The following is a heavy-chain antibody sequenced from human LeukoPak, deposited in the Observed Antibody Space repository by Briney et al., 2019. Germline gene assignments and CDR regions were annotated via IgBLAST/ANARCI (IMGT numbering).Heavy chain of an antibody. D-gene: IGHD6-6*01. Sequence: ASVKVSCKASGYTFTSYDMHWVRQAPGQGLEWMGWMNPNSGNTGYAQKFQGRVTITRNNSISTAYMEMSSLKSEDTAVYYCARGPPHIASLNYYHYYHRDV. CDR1: GYTFTSYD. V-gene: IGHV1-8*03. J-gene: IGHJ6*03. CDR3: ARGPPHIASLNYYHYYHRDV. CDR2: MNPNSGNT.